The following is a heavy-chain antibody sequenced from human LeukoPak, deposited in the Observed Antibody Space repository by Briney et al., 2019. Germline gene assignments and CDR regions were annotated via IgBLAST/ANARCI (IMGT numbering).Heavy chain of an antibody. CDR2: ISGSGGST. CDR1: GFTFSSYA. Sequence: GGSLRLSCAASGFTFSSYAMSWVRQAPGKGLEWVSAISGSGGSTYYADSVKGRFTISRDNSKNTLYLQMNSLRAEDTAVYYCAKGQALVVVPAAMCAFDIWGQGTMVTVSS. J-gene: IGHJ3*02. CDR3: AKGQALVVVPAAMCAFDI. V-gene: IGHV3-23*01. D-gene: IGHD2-2*01.